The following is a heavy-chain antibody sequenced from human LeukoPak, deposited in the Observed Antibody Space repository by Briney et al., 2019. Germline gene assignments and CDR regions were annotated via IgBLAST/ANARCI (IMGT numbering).Heavy chain of an antibody. Sequence: PSETLSLTCTVSGDSISSSNYFWGWIRQPPGKGLEWIGSIYYSGSTYYSPSLKSRVTISVDTSKNQFSLKLSSVAAADTAVYYCARSYYDILTGSNTAPFDYWGQGTLVTVSS. J-gene: IGHJ4*02. D-gene: IGHD3-9*01. CDR2: IYYSGST. CDR3: ARSYYDILTGSNTAPFDY. CDR1: GDSISSSNYF. V-gene: IGHV4-39*01.